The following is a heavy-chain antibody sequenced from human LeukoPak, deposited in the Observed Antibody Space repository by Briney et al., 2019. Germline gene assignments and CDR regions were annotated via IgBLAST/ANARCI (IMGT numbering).Heavy chain of an antibody. J-gene: IGHJ6*02. Sequence: SETLSLTCSVSDGPINSYYWNWIRRPPGKGLEWIGYIYYNGNTNYSPSHKSRVTMSVDTSKNLFSLKVSSVTAADTAVYYCARGRSNYYGMDVWGQGTTVTVSS. CDR3: ARGRSNYYGMDV. CDR1: DGPINSYY. CDR2: IYYNGNT. V-gene: IGHV4-59*01. D-gene: IGHD1-26*01.